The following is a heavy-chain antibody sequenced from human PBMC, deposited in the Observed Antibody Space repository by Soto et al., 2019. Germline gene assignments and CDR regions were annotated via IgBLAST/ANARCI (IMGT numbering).Heavy chain of an antibody. CDR3: ARASRYYWNYMMY. V-gene: IGHV1-18*01. Sequence: QVQLVQSGAEVKKPGASVKVSCKASGYTFSNDAITWVRQAPGQGLEWMGWVSAYNVNTNYAQKFKGRVTMTTDTSTSTAYMEIRSLRYDDTAVYFCARASRYYWNYMMYWGQGTLVTVSS. CDR1: GYTFSNDA. D-gene: IGHD1-7*01. CDR2: VSAYNVNT. J-gene: IGHJ4*02.